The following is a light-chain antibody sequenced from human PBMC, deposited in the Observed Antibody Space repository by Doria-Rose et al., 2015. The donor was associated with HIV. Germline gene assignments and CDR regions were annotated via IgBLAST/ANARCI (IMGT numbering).Light chain of an antibody. CDR2: WAS. V-gene: IGKV4-1*01. Sequence: DIRMTQSPESLGMSLGERATLNCKSNQSLLYTSKNYLAWNQQMPGQPPKLLIYWASTRQSGVPARFSGSGSGTDFTLTISSLEAEDVAVYYCQQYYDTPSFGPGTTVDIK. CDR1: QSLLYTSKNY. J-gene: IGKJ3*01. CDR3: QQYYDTPS.